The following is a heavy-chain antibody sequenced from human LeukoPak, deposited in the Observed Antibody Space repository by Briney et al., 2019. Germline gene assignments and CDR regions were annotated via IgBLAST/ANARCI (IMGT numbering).Heavy chain of an antibody. Sequence: SKTLSLTCTVSGDSMRPYYWSWIRQPPGKGLEWIGYISYSGSTTYNPSLKSRVTILIDTSKNQISLKVSSVTAADTAMYYCARHKKDIGVSFDYWGQGTLVTVSS. CDR2: ISYSGST. V-gene: IGHV4-59*08. D-gene: IGHD2-15*01. CDR1: GDSMRPYY. CDR3: ARHKKDIGVSFDY. J-gene: IGHJ4*02.